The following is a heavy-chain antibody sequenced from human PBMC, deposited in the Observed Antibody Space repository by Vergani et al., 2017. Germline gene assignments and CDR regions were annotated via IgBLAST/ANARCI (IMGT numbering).Heavy chain of an antibody. J-gene: IGHJ4*02. Sequence: QVKLQESGPGLVKPSETLSLTCTVPGSSTTSSSYYWSSIRQPPVKGLEWIGYIYSTGSTHHNPSLRRRINMSVDTSKNQFSLKLNSVTAADTAMYYCARMGGYDEGDAFRIGYFDSWGPGILVTVSS. D-gene: IGHD2-15*01. V-gene: IGHV4-31*03. CDR2: IYSTGST. CDR3: ARMGGYDEGDAFRIGYFDS. CDR1: GSSTTSSSYY.